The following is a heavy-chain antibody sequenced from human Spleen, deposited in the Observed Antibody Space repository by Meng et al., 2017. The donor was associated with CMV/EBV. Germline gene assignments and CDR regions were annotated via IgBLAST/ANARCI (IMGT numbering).Heavy chain of an antibody. J-gene: IGHJ4*02. D-gene: IGHD7-27*01. Sequence: ASVKVSCKASGYTFTDHYFHWVRQAPGQGLEWMGWIYPKSGGTHYAQQFQGRVTLTRDTSINTGYMELTRLTSDDTAVYYCARDNNWGPDYWGQGTLVTVSS. V-gene: IGHV1-2*02. CDR3: ARDNNWGPDY. CDR1: GYTFTDHY. CDR2: IYPKSGGT.